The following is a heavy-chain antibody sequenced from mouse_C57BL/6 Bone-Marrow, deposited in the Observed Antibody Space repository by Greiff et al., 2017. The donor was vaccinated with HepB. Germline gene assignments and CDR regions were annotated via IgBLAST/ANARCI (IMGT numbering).Heavy chain of an antibody. J-gene: IGHJ2*01. CDR1: GHTFTSYW. D-gene: IGHD1-1*01. V-gene: IGHV1-69*01. CDR2: IDPSDSYT. Sequence: QVQLQQPGAELVMPGASVKLSCKASGHTFTSYWMHWVKQRPGQGLEWIGEIDPSDSYTNYNQKFKGKSTLTVDKSSSTAYMQLSSLTSEDSAVYYCARTPPGYYGSSYDWGQGTTLTVSS. CDR3: ARTPPGYYGSSYD.